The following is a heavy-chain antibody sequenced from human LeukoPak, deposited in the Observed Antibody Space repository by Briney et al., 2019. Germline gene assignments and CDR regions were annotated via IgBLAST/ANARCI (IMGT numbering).Heavy chain of an antibody. J-gene: IGHJ4*02. V-gene: IGHV3-23*01. Sequence: GGSLRLSCAASGFTFSSYAMSWVRQAPGKGLEWVSAISGSGGSTYYADSVKGRFTISRDNSKSTLYLQMNSLRAEDTAVYYCAKVYTAVAGHRWDYWGQGTLVTVSS. CDR1: GFTFSSYA. CDR2: ISGSGGST. D-gene: IGHD6-19*01. CDR3: AKVYTAVAGHRWDY.